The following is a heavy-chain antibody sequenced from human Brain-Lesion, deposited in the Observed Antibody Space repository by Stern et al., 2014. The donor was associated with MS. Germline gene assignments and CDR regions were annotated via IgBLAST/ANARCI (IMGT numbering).Heavy chain of an antibody. Sequence: QLQLQESGPGLVKPSQTLSLSCTVSGGSISSGGYYWSWIRQPAGKGLEWIGRIFNSGSTSYNPPLKSRVTISITTSKNQVSLRLNSMTAADTAVYYCARGRVVPGFQYYATDVWGQGTTVIVSS. J-gene: IGHJ6*02. D-gene: IGHD2-2*01. CDR3: ARGRVVPGFQYYATDV. CDR1: GGSISSGGYY. CDR2: IFNSGST. V-gene: IGHV4-61*02.